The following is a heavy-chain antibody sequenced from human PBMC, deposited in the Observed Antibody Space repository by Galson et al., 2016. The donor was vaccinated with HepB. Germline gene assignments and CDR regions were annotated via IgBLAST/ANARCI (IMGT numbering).Heavy chain of an antibody. V-gene: IGHV2-5*02. J-gene: IGHJ4*02. D-gene: IGHD5-24*01. CDR3: AHFGDGSNYYFDY. Sequence: PALVKPTQTLTLTCTFSGFSFTTGGVGVGWIRQPPGKALEWLALIYWDDDKRYRPSLKSRLTITKDTSKNQVVLIMANVDPVDTATYYCAHFGDGSNYYFDYWGQGILVTVSS. CDR2: IYWDDDK. CDR1: GFSFTTGGVG.